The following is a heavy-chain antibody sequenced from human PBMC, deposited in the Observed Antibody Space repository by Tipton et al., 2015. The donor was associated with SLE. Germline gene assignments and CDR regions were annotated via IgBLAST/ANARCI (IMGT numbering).Heavy chain of an antibody. V-gene: IGHV4-34*01. Sequence: GLVKPSETLSLTCAVYGGSFSGYYWSWIRQPPGKGLEWIGEINHSGNTNYNPSLKSRVTISVDTSKNQFSLKLSSVTAADTAVYYCASQLAAAGTWSYWGQGTLVTVSS. CDR2: INHSGNT. CDR3: ASQLAAAGTWSY. CDR1: GGSFSGYY. J-gene: IGHJ4*02. D-gene: IGHD6-13*01.